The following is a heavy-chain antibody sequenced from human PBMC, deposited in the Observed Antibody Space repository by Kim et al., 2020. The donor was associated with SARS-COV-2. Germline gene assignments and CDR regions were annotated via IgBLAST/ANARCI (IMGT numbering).Heavy chain of an antibody. D-gene: IGHD6-13*01. CDR3: ARGEYSSSWYGPRRYFDL. V-gene: IGHV4-34*01. J-gene: IGHJ2*01. Sequence: LKSRVTISVDTSKNQFALKLSSVAAADTAVYYCARGEYSSSWYGPRRYFDLWGRGTLVTVSS.